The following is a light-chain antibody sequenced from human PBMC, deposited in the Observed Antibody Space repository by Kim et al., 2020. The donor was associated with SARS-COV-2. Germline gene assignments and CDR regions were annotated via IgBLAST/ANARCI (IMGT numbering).Light chain of an antibody. CDR2: GVS. J-gene: IGKJ1*01. V-gene: IGKV3-15*01. Sequence: VSPGGSSPLSGRANQSISTNLAWYQQKPGQAPRLLISGVSTRATGVPARFSGGGSGTEFTLTISSLQSEDSAVYHCQQYHRWPLTFGLGTKVDIK. CDR1: QSISTN. CDR3: QQYHRWPLT.